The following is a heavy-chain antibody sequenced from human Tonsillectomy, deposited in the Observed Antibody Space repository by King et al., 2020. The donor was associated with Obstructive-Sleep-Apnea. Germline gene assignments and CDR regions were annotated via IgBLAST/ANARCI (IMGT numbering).Heavy chain of an antibody. CDR1: GHTFTNYP. V-gene: IGHV7-4-1*02. D-gene: IGHD6-6*01. CDR2: INTNTGNP. J-gene: IGHJ4*02. Sequence: VQLVQSGSELKKPGASVKVSCKASGHTFTNYPINWVRQAPGQGLEWMGWINTNTGNPTYAQGFTGRFVFSLDTSVSTAYLQISSLKAEDTAVYYCASEEDAHRAAPFDYWGQGTLVTVSS. CDR3: ASEEDAHRAAPFDY.